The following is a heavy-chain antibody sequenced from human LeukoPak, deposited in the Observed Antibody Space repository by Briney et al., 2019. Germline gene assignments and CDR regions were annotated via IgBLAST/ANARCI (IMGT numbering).Heavy chain of an antibody. Sequence: GGSLRLSCAASGFTVSSNYMSWVRQAPGKGLEWVSAIYTGGSTYYAGSVKGRFTISRDNSKNTLYLQMNSLRAEDTAVYYCARDREAALAGVFDYWGQGTLVTVSS. CDR1: GFTVSSNY. CDR2: IYTGGST. D-gene: IGHD6-6*01. CDR3: ARDREAALAGVFDY. V-gene: IGHV3-66*02. J-gene: IGHJ4*02.